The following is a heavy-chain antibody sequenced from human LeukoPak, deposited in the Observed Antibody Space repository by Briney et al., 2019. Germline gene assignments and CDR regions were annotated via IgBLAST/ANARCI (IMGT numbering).Heavy chain of an antibody. CDR3: ARESIFGVVIYMDV. V-gene: IGHV1-46*01. CDR1: GYTFTSYY. Sequence: ASVKVSCKASGYTFTSYYMHWVRQAPGQGLEWMGLINPSGGSTSYAQKFQGRVTMTRDMSTSTVHMELSSLRSEDTAVYYCARESIFGVVIYMDVWGKGITVTVSS. D-gene: IGHD3-3*01. J-gene: IGHJ6*03. CDR2: INPSGGST.